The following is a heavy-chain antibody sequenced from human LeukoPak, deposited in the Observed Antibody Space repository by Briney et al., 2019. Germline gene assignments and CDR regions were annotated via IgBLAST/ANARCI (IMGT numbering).Heavy chain of an antibody. D-gene: IGHD6-13*01. Sequence: QPGGSLRLSCAASGFTFSSYEMNWVRQAPGKGLEWVSYISSSGSSIYYADSVKGRFTIYRDNAKNSLYLQMNSLRAEDTAVYYCARGPGIAAAGKKYYFAYWGQGTLVTVSS. CDR2: ISSSGSSI. V-gene: IGHV3-48*03. CDR1: GFTFSSYE. CDR3: ARGPGIAAAGKKYYFAY. J-gene: IGHJ4*02.